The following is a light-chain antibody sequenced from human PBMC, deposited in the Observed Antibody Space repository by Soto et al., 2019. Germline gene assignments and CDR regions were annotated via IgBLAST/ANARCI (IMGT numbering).Light chain of an antibody. CDR3: QQYGSSPFT. CDR2: GAS. CDR1: QSVSSSY. V-gene: IGKV3-20*01. Sequence: EIVLTQSPGTLSLSPGERATLSCRASQSVSSSYLGWYQQKPGQAPRLLIYGASRRATGTPDRFSGRGSGTDFTLTISRLEPEDFAVYYCQQYGSSPFTFGPGTKVDIK. J-gene: IGKJ3*01.